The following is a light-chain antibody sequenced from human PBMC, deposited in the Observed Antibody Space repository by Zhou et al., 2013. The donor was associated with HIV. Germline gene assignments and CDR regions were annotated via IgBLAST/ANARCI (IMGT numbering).Light chain of an antibody. CDR2: GVS. V-gene: IGKV3-20*01. CDR1: QSVGSIY. CDR3: QHYGSSDNT. J-gene: IGKJ2*01. Sequence: EFVLTQSPGTLSLSPGERATLSCRASQSVGSIYLAWYQQKPGQAPRVLIYGVSSRATGIPDRFSGSGSGTDFTLTINRLEPEDFAVYYCQHYGSSDNTFGQGTKLEIK.